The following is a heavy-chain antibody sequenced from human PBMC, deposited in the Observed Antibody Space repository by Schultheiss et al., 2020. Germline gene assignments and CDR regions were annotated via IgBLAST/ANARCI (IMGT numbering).Heavy chain of an antibody. J-gene: IGHJ4*02. CDR2: TFYRSKWYN. V-gene: IGHV6-1*01. CDR3: ARGGGSYVYFDY. Sequence: SQPLSLTCAISGDSVSSNSAAWNWIRQSPSRGLEWLGRTFYRSKWYNDYAVSVKSRITVNPDTSKNQFSLQLNSVTPEDTAVYYCARGGGSYVYFDYWGQGTLVTVSS. D-gene: IGHD1-26*01. CDR1: GDSVSSNSAA.